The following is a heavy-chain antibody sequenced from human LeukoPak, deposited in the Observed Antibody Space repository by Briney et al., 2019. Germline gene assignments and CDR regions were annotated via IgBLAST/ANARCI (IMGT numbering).Heavy chain of an antibody. CDR2: IKQDGSEK. J-gene: IGHJ6*02. CDR1: GFTFSSYW. CDR3: ARALGRVQPYYYNYGMDV. D-gene: IGHD1-1*01. Sequence: GGSLRLSREASGFTFSSYWMIWVRQAPGKGLEWVANIKQDGSEKYYVDSVKGRFTISRDNAKNSLYLQMNSLRAEDTAVYYCARALGRVQPYYYNYGMDVWGQGTTVTVSS. V-gene: IGHV3-7*03.